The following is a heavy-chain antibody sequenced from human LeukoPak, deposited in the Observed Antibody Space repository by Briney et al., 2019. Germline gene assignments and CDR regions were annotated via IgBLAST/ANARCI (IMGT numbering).Heavy chain of an antibody. CDR3: ASLNYDSSGYFNNY. Sequence: SETLSLTCTVSGGSISSYYWSWIRQPPGKGLEWIGYIYYSGSTNYNPSLKSRVTISVDRSKNQFSLKLSSVTAADTAVYYCASLNYDSSGYFNNYWGQGTLVTVSS. CDR2: IYYSGST. J-gene: IGHJ4*02. CDR1: GGSISSYY. V-gene: IGHV4-59*12. D-gene: IGHD3-22*01.